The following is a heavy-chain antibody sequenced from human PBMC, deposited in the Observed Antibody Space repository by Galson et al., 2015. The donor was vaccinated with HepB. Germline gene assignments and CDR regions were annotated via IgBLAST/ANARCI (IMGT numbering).Heavy chain of an antibody. CDR1: GFTFSSYA. CDR3: ASKKQLVRTFDY. J-gene: IGHJ4*02. V-gene: IGHV3-23*01. D-gene: IGHD6-6*01. CDR2: ISGSGGST. Sequence: SLRLSCAASGFTFSSYAMSWVRQAPGKGLGWVSAISGSGGSTYYADSVKGRFTISRDNSKNTLYLQMNSLRAEDTAVYYCASKKQLVRTFDYWGQGTLVTVSS.